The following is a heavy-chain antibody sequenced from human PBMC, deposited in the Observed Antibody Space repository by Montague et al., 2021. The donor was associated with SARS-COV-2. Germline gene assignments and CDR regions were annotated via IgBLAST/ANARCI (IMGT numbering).Heavy chain of an antibody. J-gene: IGHJ6*02. Sequence: SETLSLTCTVSGGSISSSSYYWGWIRQPPGKGLEWIGSIYYSGGTYYNPSLKSRVTISVDTSKNQFSLKLSSVTAADTAVYYCARQGMAGITIFGVVLPNYGMDVWGQGTTVTVSS. CDR2: IYYSGGT. V-gene: IGHV4-39*01. CDR3: ARQGMAGITIFGVVLPNYGMDV. CDR1: GGSISSSSYY. D-gene: IGHD3-3*01.